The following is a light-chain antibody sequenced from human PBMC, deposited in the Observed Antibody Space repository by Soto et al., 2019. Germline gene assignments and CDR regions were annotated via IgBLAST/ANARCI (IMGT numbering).Light chain of an antibody. CDR2: DVS. CDR3: QQYPSSGMYT. Sequence: EIVLTQSPGTLSLSPGERATLSCRASQSGRSSFFAWYQQKPGQAPRLLIYDVSVRATGVPDRFSGSESGTAFTLTINRLEPEDFAVYYCQQYPSSGMYTFGQGNKLEIK. CDR1: QSGRSSF. J-gene: IGKJ2*01. V-gene: IGKV3-20*01.